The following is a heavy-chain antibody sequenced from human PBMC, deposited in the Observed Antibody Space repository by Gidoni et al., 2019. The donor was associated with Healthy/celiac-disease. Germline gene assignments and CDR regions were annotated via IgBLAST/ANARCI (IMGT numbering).Heavy chain of an antibody. CDR2: ISSSSSTI. J-gene: IGHJ6*02. CDR3: ARDFVVVTEQDYYYYGMDV. CDR1: GFPFSSYS. D-gene: IGHD2-21*02. Sequence: EVQLVESGGGLVQPGGSRRLSCAASGFPFSSYSMNWVRQAPGKGLEWVSYISSSSSTIYYADSVNGRFTISRDNAKNALYLQMNSLRDEDTAVYYCARDFVVVTEQDYYYYGMDVWGQGTTVTVSS. V-gene: IGHV3-48*02.